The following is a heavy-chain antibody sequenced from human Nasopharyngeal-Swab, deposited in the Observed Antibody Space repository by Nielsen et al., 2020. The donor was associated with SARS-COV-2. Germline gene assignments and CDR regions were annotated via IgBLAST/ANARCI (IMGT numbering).Heavy chain of an antibody. CDR1: GFTFSDYY. CDR2: ISSSGSTI. Sequence: GESLKISCAASGFTFSDYYMSWIRQAPGKGLEWVSYISSSGSTIYYADSVKGRFTISRDNAKNSLYLQMNSLRAEDTAVYYCASGGYGDYDAYYYGMDVWGQGTTVTVFS. D-gene: IGHD4-17*01. V-gene: IGHV3-11*04. J-gene: IGHJ6*02. CDR3: ASGGYGDYDAYYYGMDV.